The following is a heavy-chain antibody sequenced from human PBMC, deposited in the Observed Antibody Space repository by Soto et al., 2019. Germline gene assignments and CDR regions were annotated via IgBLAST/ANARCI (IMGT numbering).Heavy chain of an antibody. CDR2: INSDGSST. D-gene: IGHD3-16*01. V-gene: IGHV3-74*01. CDR1: GFTFSSYW. Sequence: EVQLVESGGGLVQPGGSLRLSCAASGFTFSSYWMHWVRQAPGKGLVWVSRINSDGSSTSYADSVKGRFTISRDNAKNTLYLQMNSPRAEDTAVYYCASGVYFGGAFDIWGQGTMVTVSS. J-gene: IGHJ3*02. CDR3: ASGVYFGGAFDI.